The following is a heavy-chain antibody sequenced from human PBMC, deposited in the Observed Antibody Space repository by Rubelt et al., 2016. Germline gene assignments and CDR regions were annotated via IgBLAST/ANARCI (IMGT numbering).Heavy chain of an antibody. CDR1: GFTFTGYY. CDR3: ARDYCSGGSCYSVFDY. Sequence: QVQLVQSGAEVKKPGASVKVSCKASGFTFTGYYMHWVRQAPGQGLEWMGWINPNSGGTNYAQKLQGRVTMTRDTSISTAYMGLSRLRSDDTAVYYCARDYCSGGSCYSVFDYWGQGTLVTVSS. J-gene: IGHJ4*02. CDR2: INPNSGGT. D-gene: IGHD2-15*01. V-gene: IGHV1-2*02.